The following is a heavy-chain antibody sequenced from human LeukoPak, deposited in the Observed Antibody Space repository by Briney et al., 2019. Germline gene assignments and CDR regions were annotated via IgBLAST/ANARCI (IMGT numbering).Heavy chain of an antibody. V-gene: IGHV3-30*18. CDR2: ISYDGSNT. CDR1: GFTFSSYG. J-gene: IGHJ4*02. D-gene: IGHD1-26*01. Sequence: GESLRLSCAASGFTFSSYGMHWVRQAPGKGLEWVAVISYDGSNTYYADSVKGRFTISRDNSKNTLYMQMNSLRAEDTAVYYCAKGMRSGGATPSDFWGQGTLVTVSS. CDR3: AKGMRSGGATPSDF.